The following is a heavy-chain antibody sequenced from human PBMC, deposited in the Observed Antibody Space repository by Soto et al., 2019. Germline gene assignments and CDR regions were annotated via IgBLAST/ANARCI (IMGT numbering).Heavy chain of an antibody. CDR2: IIPIFGTA. V-gene: IGHV1-69*06. CDR3: AEVTNTSGYYYGMDV. D-gene: IGHD3-10*01. CDR1: GGTFSGYA. J-gene: IGHJ6*02. Sequence: SVKVSCKASGGTFSGYAISWVRQAPGQGLEWMGGIIPIFGTANYAQKFQGRVTITADKSTSTAYMELSSLRSEDTAVYYCAEVTNTSGYYYGMDVWGQGTTVTVSS.